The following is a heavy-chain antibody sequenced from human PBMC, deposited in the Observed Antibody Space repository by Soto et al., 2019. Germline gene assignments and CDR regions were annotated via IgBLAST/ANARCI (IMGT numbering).Heavy chain of an antibody. CDR3: ALIPDYDFWSGPDAFDI. Sequence: GASVKVSCKASGYTFTSYAMHWVRQAPGQRLEWMGWINAGNGNTKYSQKFQGRVTITRDTSTSTAYMELSSLRSDDTAVYYCALIPDYDFWSGPDAFDIWGQGTMVTVSS. V-gene: IGHV1-3*01. J-gene: IGHJ3*02. D-gene: IGHD3-3*01. CDR1: GYTFTSYA. CDR2: INAGNGNT.